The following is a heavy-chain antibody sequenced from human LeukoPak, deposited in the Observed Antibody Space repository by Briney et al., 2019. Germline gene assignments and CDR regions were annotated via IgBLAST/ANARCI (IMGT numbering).Heavy chain of an antibody. CDR1: GFTFSSYA. Sequence: GGSLRLSCAASGFTFSSYAMSWVRQAPGKGLVWVSRIKSDGSTNYADSVKGRFTISRDNAKNTVSLQMNSLRAEDTGVYYCARAPSEIGGYYPEYFRHWGQGTLVTVSS. CDR2: IKSDGST. V-gene: IGHV3-74*01. D-gene: IGHD3-22*01. J-gene: IGHJ1*01. CDR3: ARAPSEIGGYYPEYFRH.